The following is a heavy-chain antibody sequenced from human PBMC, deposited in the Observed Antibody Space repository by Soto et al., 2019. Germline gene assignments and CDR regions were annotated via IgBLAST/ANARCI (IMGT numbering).Heavy chain of an antibody. CDR3: ARTSSLVVVNDFDY. V-gene: IGHV1-18*01. J-gene: IGHJ4*02. Sequence: ASVKVSCKASGYTFTSYGISWVRQAPGQGLEWMGWISAYNGNTNYAQKLQGRVTMTTDTSTSTAYMELRSLSSDDTAVYYCARTSSLVVVNDFDYWGQGTLVTVSS. D-gene: IGHD3-22*01. CDR1: GYTFTSYG. CDR2: ISAYNGNT.